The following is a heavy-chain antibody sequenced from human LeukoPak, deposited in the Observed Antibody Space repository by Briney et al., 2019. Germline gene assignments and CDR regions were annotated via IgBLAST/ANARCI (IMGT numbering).Heavy chain of an antibody. CDR2: TYYGGST. V-gene: IGHV4-39*01. Sequence: SQTLSLTCPVASGSISSTSYYCAWIRQPPVKGLEWIGTTYYGGSTYHNPSLKSPVTMSVEMSRNQFSLKLSSVAAADTAVYYCAKAGVRYFDSSGLYAFDFWGQGTTVTVSS. CDR3: AKAGVRYFDSSGLYAFDF. CDR1: SGSISSTSYY. J-gene: IGHJ3*01. D-gene: IGHD3-22*01.